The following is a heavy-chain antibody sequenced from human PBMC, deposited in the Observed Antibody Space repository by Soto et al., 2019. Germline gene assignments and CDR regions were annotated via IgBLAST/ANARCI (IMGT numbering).Heavy chain of an antibody. CDR2: IYSGGST. D-gene: IGHD1-26*01. CDR3: ANLVGATYFDH. J-gene: IGHJ4*02. V-gene: IGHV3-66*01. CDR1: GFIVSSNY. Sequence: EVQLVESGGGLVQPGGSLRLSCAASGFIVSSNYMNWVRQAPGKGLEWVSVIYSGGSTYYADSVKGRFTISRDNYNNTLYLQMNSLRAEDTAVYYCANLVGATYFDHWGQGTLVTVSS.